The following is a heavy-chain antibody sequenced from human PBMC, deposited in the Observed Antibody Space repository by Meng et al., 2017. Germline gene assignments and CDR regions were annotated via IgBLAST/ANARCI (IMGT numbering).Heavy chain of an antibody. Sequence: QVLLQRWGPGLLKSSETLSLTCAVYGGSFSGYYWSWIRPPPGKGLEWIGEINHSGSTNSNPSLKSRVTISVDTSKNQFSLKLSSVTAADTAVYYCARGVRLPDYWGQGTLVTVSS. V-gene: IGHV4-34*01. CDR1: GGSFSGYY. D-gene: IGHD2-15*01. J-gene: IGHJ4*02. CDR2: INHSGST. CDR3: ARGVRLPDY.